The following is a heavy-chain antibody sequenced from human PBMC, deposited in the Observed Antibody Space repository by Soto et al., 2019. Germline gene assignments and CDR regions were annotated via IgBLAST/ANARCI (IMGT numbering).Heavy chain of an antibody. V-gene: IGHV2-5*02. CDR1: GFSIKTYGVG. CDR3: AHRRDYSGFWNEGIFDY. CDR2: IYWDDDN. J-gene: IGHJ4*02. Sequence: QITLKESGPTLVKATQTLTLTCTLSGFSIKTYGVGVGWIRQPPGKALEWLAFIYWDDDNRYNPSLMSRVTVTKDTSKNQVVLIMTNMDPVDTGTYYCAHRRDYSGFWNEGIFDYWGQGTPVTVSS. D-gene: IGHD3-3*01.